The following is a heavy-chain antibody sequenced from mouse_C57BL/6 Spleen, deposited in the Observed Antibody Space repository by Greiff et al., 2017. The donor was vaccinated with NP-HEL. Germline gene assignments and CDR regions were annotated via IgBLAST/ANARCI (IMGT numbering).Heavy chain of an antibody. CDR2: IDPSDSYT. Sequence: VQLQQPGAELVKPGASVKLSCKASGYTFTSYWMQWVKQRPGQGLEWIGEIDPSDSYTNYNQKFKGKATLTVDTSSSTAYMQLSSLTSEDSAVYYCARGDYHFDYWGQGTTLTVSS. CDR1: GYTFTSYW. D-gene: IGHD2-4*01. CDR3: ARGDYHFDY. J-gene: IGHJ2*01. V-gene: IGHV1-50*01.